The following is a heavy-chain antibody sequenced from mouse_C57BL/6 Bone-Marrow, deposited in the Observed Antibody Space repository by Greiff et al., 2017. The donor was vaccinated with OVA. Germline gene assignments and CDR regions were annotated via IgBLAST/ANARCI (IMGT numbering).Heavy chain of an antibody. CDR1: GFSLSTSGMG. V-gene: IGHV8-12*01. CDR3: ARREAYDGYYVGYFDV. J-gene: IGHJ1*03. D-gene: IGHD2-3*01. Sequence: QVTLKESGPGILQSSQTLSLTCSFSGFSLSTSGMGVSWIRQPSGKGLEWLAHIYWDDDKRYNPSLKSRLTISKDTSRNQVFLKITSVDTADTATYYCARREAYDGYYVGYFDVWGTGTTVTVSS. CDR2: IYWDDDK.